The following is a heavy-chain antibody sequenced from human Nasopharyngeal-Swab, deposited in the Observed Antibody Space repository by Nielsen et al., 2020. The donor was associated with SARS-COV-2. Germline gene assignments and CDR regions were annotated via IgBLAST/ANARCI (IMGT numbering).Heavy chain of an antibody. D-gene: IGHD3-10*02. V-gene: IGHV3-23*01. CDR1: GFTFSSFA. CDR2: ISGSGDTT. Sequence: GESLKISCAASGFTFSSFAMSWVRQAPGKGLEWVSIISGSGDTTYYADSVKDRFTISRDNSKNTLYLQTNSLRVEDTAVYYCAKAPYFRVLDVWGQGTTVTVSS. J-gene: IGHJ6*02. CDR3: AKAPYFRVLDV.